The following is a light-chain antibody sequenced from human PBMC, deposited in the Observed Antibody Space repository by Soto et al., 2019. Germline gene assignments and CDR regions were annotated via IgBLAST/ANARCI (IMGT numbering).Light chain of an antibody. V-gene: IGKV1-27*01. CDR3: QKYSSVPFT. Sequence: DIQMTQSPSSLSASVGDRGTITCRASQGFYNYLAWNQQRPGKVPKLLIYDASTLQSGVPSRFSGSGSGTDFTLTISSLQPEDVATYYCQKYSSVPFTFGPGTKVDI. J-gene: IGKJ3*01. CDR1: QGFYNY. CDR2: DAS.